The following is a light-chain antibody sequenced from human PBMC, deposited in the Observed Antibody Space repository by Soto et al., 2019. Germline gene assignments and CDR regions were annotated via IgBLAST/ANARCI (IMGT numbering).Light chain of an antibody. CDR2: AVS. CDR1: SSDVGGYNY. Sequence: QCVLTQPASVSGSPGQSITISCTGTSSDVGGYNYVPWYQQHPGKAPKFMIYAVSNRPSGVSNRFSGSKSGNTASLTISGLQAEDEADYYCSSYTTSNTRQIVFGTGTKVTVL. V-gene: IGLV2-14*01. J-gene: IGLJ1*01. CDR3: SSYTTSNTRQIV.